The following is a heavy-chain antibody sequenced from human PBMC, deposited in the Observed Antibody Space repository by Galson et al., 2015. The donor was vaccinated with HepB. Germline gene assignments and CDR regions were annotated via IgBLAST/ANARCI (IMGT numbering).Heavy chain of an antibody. D-gene: IGHD6-13*01. CDR2: ISYDGSNK. CDR1: GFTFSSYA. V-gene: IGHV3-30-3*01. Sequence: SLRLSCAASGFTFSSYAMHWVRQAPGKGLEWVAVISYDGSNKYYTDSVKGRFTISRDNSKNTLYLQMNSLRAEDTAVYYCAREHRIAAAGIDYWGQGTLVTVSS. J-gene: IGHJ4*02. CDR3: AREHRIAAAGIDY.